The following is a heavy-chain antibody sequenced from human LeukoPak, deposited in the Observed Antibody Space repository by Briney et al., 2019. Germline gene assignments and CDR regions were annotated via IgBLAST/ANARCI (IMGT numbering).Heavy chain of an antibody. D-gene: IGHD1-1*01. V-gene: IGHV1-2*02. J-gene: IGHJ5*02. CDR2: INPNSGGT. CDR3: AAFGTTGSLTLSNWFDP. CDR1: GYTFAGYY. Sequence: ASVKVSCKASGYTFAGYYMHWVRQAPGQGLEWMGWINPNSGGTNYAQKFQGRVTMTRDTSISTAYMELSRLRSDDTAVYYCAAFGTTGSLTLSNWFDPWGQGTLVTVSS.